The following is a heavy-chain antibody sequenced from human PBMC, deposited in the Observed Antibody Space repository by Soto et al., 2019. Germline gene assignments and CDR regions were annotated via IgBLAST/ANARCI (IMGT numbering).Heavy chain of an antibody. V-gene: IGHV1-46*01. CDR1: GYTFITSYY. D-gene: IGHD5-12*01. CDR3: ARDTGYDHDAFDI. CDR2: INPTGTMT. Sequence: GASGKVSCKASGYTFITSYYTHWVRHAPGQGLEWMGIINPTGTMTKYSERFQGRLTMTRDTSTSTDYMELSTLTSEDTAVYFCARDTGYDHDAFDIWGQGTTVTVSS. J-gene: IGHJ3*02.